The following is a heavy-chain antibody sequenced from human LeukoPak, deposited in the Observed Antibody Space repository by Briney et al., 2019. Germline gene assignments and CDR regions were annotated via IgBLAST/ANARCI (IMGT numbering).Heavy chain of an antibody. V-gene: IGHV1-8*01. D-gene: IGHD5-18*01. CDR1: GYTFASYE. J-gene: IGHJ4*02. CDR3: ARTAMDQTYFDF. Sequence: ASVKVSCKASGYTFASYEINWVRQATGQGPEWMGWMNPDSGRTAYAQKFQGRVTITADKSTSTAYMKLSSLRSEDTAVYYCARTAMDQTYFDFWGQGTLVTVSS. CDR2: MNPDSGRT.